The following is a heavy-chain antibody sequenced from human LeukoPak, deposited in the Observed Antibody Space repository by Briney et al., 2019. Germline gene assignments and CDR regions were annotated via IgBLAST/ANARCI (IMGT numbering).Heavy chain of an antibody. CDR3: AREGKDYGDYRRGFDY. J-gene: IGHJ4*02. CDR2: ISYDGSNK. CDR1: GFTFSNYG. V-gene: IGHV3-30*03. D-gene: IGHD4-17*01. Sequence: GRSLRLSCAASGFTFSNYGMHWVRQAPGKGLEWVGTISYDGSNKYYADSVKGRFTISRDNSKNTLYLQMNSLRAEDTAVYYYAREGKDYGDYRRGFDYWGQGTLVTVSS.